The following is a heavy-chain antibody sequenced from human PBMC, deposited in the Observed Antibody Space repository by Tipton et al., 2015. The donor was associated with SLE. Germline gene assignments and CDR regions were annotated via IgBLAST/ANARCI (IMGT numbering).Heavy chain of an antibody. CDR2: IYHSGTT. CDR3: ARGWYSRNWEWWFDP. D-gene: IGHD6-13*01. J-gene: IGHJ5*02. Sequence: TLSLTYAVYGGSLIDYWWSWIRQPPGKGLEWIGEIYHSGTTTYNPSLTSRVTISLDTSKNQVSLKLTSVTAADTAVYYCARGWYSRNWEWWFDPWGQGTLVTVSS. V-gene: IGHV4-34*01. CDR1: GGSLIDYW.